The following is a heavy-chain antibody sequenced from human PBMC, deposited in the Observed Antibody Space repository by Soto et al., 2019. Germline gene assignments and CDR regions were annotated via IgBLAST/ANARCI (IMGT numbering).Heavy chain of an antibody. J-gene: IGHJ4*02. Sequence: SLRLSCAASGFPFNTYGMHWVRQAPGKGLEWVAVISYDGSEKYYVDSVKGRFTISKDNSKNTLYLQMNSLRPEDTAVYYCAKSPNFYCSSPNCYKYYFDHWGQGTRVTV. CDR2: ISYDGSEK. CDR3: AKSPNFYCSSPNCYKYYFDH. D-gene: IGHD2-2*02. V-gene: IGHV3-30*18. CDR1: GFPFNTYG.